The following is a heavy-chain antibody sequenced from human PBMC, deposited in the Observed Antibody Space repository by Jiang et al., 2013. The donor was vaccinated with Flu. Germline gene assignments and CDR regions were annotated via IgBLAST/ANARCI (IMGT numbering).Heavy chain of an antibody. CDR3: AKDSRELGAEPETEYNWFDP. J-gene: IGHJ5*02. CDR1: GFTFSKSA. D-gene: IGHD1-14*01. Sequence: SGFTFSKSASKLGPPDVQGRGWSGSQVFLVEMTRQFYADSVKGRFTISRDNSKNTLYLQMNSLRAEDTAVYYCAKDSRELGAEPETEYNWFDPWGQGTLVTVSS. CDR2: FLVEMTR. V-gene: IGHV3-23*01.